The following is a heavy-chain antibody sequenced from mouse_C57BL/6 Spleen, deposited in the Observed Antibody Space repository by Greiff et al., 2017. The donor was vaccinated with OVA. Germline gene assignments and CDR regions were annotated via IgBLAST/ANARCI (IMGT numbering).Heavy chain of an antibody. D-gene: IGHD1-1*01. J-gene: IGHJ2*01. CDR2: ISSGSSTI. CDR1: GFTFSDYG. Sequence: EVKLVESGGGLVKPGGSLKLSCAASGFTFSDYGMHWVRQAPEKGLAWVAYISSGSSTIYYADPVKGRFTIYRDNAQNTLFLQRTSLRSGDTAMLYCAGGGRLYYWGQGTTLTVSS. CDR3: AGGGRLYY. V-gene: IGHV5-17*01.